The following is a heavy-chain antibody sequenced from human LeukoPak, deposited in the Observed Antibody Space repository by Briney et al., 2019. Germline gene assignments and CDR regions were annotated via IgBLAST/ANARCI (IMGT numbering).Heavy chain of an antibody. D-gene: IGHD3-10*01. CDR2: IYHSGST. V-gene: IGHV4-38-2*02. Sequence: SETLSLTCTVSGYSMNIGYYWGWIRQAPGKGLEWIGSIYHSGSTDYNPSLKSRVTISVETSKNQFSLKLKSVTAADTAVYYCARGGYYGSGNDFRFDPWGQGTLVTVSS. J-gene: IGHJ5*02. CDR1: GYSMNIGYY. CDR3: ARGGYYGSGNDFRFDP.